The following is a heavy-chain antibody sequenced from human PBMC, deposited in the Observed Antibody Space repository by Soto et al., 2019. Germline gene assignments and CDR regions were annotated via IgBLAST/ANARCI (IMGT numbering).Heavy chain of an antibody. J-gene: IGHJ4*02. D-gene: IGHD6-19*01. V-gene: IGHV4-31*03. CDR1: GDSIMRDSYY. CDR3: ARQVVDGTVAGTGSLDS. CDR2: IYYSGTT. Sequence: LSLTCTVSGDSIMRDSYYWNWIRQHPGKGLEWIGYIYYSGTTAYNPSLKTRVTISPDTSKNQFSLKLSSVTAADTAVYYCARQVVDGTVAGTGSLDSWGQGTLVTVSS.